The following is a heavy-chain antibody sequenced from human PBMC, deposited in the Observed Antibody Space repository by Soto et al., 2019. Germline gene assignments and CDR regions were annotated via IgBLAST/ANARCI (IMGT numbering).Heavy chain of an antibody. J-gene: IGHJ5*02. CDR3: TRDAISMVWGTDNWFDP. V-gene: IGHV3-23*01. CDR2: ISGNGIST. Sequence: EVQLLESGGGLIQPGGSLRLSCAASAFTFNNYAMSWVRQAPGKGLEWVSAISGNGISTYYADSVRGRFTISRDNSENTLFLQMNRLRADDTAVYYCTRDAISMVWGTDNWFDPWGQGTLVTVSS. CDR1: AFTFNNYA. D-gene: IGHD3-10*01.